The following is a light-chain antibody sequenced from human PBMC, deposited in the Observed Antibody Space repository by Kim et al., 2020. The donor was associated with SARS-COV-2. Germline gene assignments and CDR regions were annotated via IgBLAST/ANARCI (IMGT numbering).Light chain of an antibody. Sequence: PGERATLSCRASQSVSNNYLAWYQQKPGQAPRLLIYGASTRATGIPDRFSGSGSGTDFTLTISRLEPEDFAVYYCQQYGSSLRTFGQGTKVDIK. CDR2: GAS. J-gene: IGKJ1*01. CDR1: QSVSNNY. CDR3: QQYGSSLRT. V-gene: IGKV3-20*01.